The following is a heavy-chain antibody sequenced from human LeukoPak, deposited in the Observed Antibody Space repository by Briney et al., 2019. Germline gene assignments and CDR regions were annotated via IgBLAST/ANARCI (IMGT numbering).Heavy chain of an antibody. CDR1: GYTFTSYD. J-gene: IGHJ4*02. V-gene: IGHV1-8*03. CDR2: MNPNSGNT. D-gene: IGHD6-13*01. Sequence: ASVKVSCKASGYTFTSYDINWVRQATGQGLEWMGWMNPNSGNTGYAQKFQGRVTITRNTSISTAYMELSSLRSEDTAVYYCARRGTYSSSWYSIAYYFDYWGQGTLVTVSS. CDR3: ARRGTYSSSWYSIAYYFDY.